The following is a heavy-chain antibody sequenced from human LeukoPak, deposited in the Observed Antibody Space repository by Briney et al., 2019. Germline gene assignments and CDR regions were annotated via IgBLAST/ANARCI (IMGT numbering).Heavy chain of an antibody. J-gene: IGHJ5*02. CDR2: ISTDGSST. CDR1: GFTFSSYW. D-gene: IGHD3-16*01. Sequence: GGSLRLSCAASGFTFSSYWMHWVRQGPGKGLVWVSRISTDGSSTDYADSVKGRFTISRENAKNTLYLQTNSLRAEDTAVYYCARTRTLPIAGGFDTWGQGSLVTVSS. V-gene: IGHV3-74*01. CDR3: ARTRTLPIAGGFDT.